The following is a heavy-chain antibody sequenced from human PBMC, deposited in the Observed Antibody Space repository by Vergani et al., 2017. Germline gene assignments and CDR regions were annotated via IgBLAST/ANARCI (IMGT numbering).Heavy chain of an antibody. D-gene: IGHD3-22*01. CDR2: IYYSGST. CDR1: GGSISSSSYS. J-gene: IGHJ4*02. Sequence: QLQLQESGPGLVKPSETLSLTCTVSGGSISSSSYSWGWIRQPPGKGLEWIGIIYYSGSTYYNPSLKSRVTISVDKSKNQFSLKLSSVTAADTAVYYCARVPYYYDSSGYYSPLDYWGQGTLVTVSS. V-gene: IGHV4-39*07. CDR3: ARVPYYYDSSGYYSPLDY.